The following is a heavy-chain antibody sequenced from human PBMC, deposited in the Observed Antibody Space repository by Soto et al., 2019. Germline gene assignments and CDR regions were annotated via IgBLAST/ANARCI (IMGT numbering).Heavy chain of an antibody. Sequence: QVQLVQSGAEVKKPGSSVKVSCKASGGTFSSYTISWVRQAPGQGLEWMGRIIPILGIANYAQKFQGRVTITADKATSTAYMELSSLRSEDTAVYYCAHGRWEESRDDFRGGFAPWGQGTLVTVSS. CDR1: GGTFSSYT. CDR2: IIPILGIA. CDR3: AHGRWEESRDDFRGGFAP. J-gene: IGHJ5*02. V-gene: IGHV1-69*02. D-gene: IGHD4-4*01.